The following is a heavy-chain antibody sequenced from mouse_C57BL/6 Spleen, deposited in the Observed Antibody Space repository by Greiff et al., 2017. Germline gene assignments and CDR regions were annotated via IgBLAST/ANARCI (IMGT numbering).Heavy chain of an antibody. D-gene: IGHD2-4*01. Sequence: EVKLVESGEGLVKPGGSLKLSCAASGFTFSSYAMSWVRQTPEQRLEWVAYISSGGDYIYYADTVKGRFTISRDNARNTLYLQMSSLKSEDTAMYYCTREYDYDWFAYWGQGTLVTVSA. V-gene: IGHV5-9-1*02. J-gene: IGHJ3*01. CDR3: TREYDYDWFAY. CDR2: ISSGGDYI. CDR1: GFTFSSYA.